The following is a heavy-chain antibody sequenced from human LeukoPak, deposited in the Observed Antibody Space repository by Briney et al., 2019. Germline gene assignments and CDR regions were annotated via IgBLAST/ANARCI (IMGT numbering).Heavy chain of an antibody. CDR1: GFTFSDSA. D-gene: IGHD6-13*01. V-gene: IGHV3-15*01. CDR3: TTDGYSSSWYVYCYYYMDV. Sequence: GGSLRLSCAASGFTFSDSAIHWVRQAPGKGLEWVGRIKSKTDGGTTDYAAPVKGRFTISRDDSKNTLYLQMNSLKTEDTAVYYCTTDGYSSSWYVYCYYYMDVWGKGTTVTVSS. CDR2: IKSKTDGGTT. J-gene: IGHJ6*03.